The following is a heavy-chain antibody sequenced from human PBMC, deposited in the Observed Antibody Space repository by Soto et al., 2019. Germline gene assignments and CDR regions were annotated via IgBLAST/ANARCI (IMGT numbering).Heavy chain of an antibody. D-gene: IGHD2-15*01. CDR1: GGSISSSNW. CDR3: ARCPNHPDGGGSCYSGGFDY. V-gene: IGHV4-4*02. CDR2: IYHSGST. J-gene: IGHJ4*02. Sequence: SETLSLTCAVSGGSISSSNWWSWVRQPPGKGLEWIGEIYHSGSTNYNPSLKSRVTISVDKSKNQFSLKLSSVTAADTAVYYCARCPNHPDGGGSCYSGGFDYWGQGTLVTVSS.